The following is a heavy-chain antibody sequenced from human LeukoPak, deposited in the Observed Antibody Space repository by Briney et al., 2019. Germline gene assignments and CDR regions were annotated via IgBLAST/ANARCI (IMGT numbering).Heavy chain of an antibody. V-gene: IGHV3-48*03. CDR2: ISSSGSTI. Sequence: GGSLRLSCAASGFTFRRYGMSWVRQAPGKGLEWVSHISSSGSTIYYADSVKGRFTISRDTVKNSLYLQMSSLRAEDTAVYYCARVRRYWSEGPYYFDYWGQGTLVTVSS. D-gene: IGHD3-9*01. CDR3: ARVRRYWSEGPYYFDY. J-gene: IGHJ4*02. CDR1: GFTFRRYG.